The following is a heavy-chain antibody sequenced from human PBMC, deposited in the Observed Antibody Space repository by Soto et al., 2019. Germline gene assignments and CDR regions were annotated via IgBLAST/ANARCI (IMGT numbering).Heavy chain of an antibody. J-gene: IGHJ4*02. CDR2: MNPNSGNT. CDR1: GYTFTSYD. CDR3: AATQSRYDPFDY. Sequence: RASVKVSCKASGYTFTSYDINWVRQATGQGLEWMGWMNPNSGNTGYAQKFQGRVTMTRNTSISTAYMELSSLRSEDTAVYYCAATQSRYDPFDYWGQGTLVTVSS. V-gene: IGHV1-8*01. D-gene: IGHD5-12*01.